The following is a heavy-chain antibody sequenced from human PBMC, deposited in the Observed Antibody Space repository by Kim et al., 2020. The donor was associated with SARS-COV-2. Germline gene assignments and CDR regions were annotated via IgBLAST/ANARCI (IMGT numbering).Heavy chain of an antibody. D-gene: IGHD2-21*02. Sequence: GGSLRLSCAASGFTFSSYGMHWVRQAPGKGLEWVAVISYDGSNKYYADSVKGRFTISRDNSKNTLYLQMNSLRAEDTAVYYCAKDQRILGVVTAWNAFDIWGQGTMVTVSS. V-gene: IGHV3-30*18. CDR3: AKDQRILGVVTAWNAFDI. J-gene: IGHJ3*02. CDR2: ISYDGSNK. CDR1: GFTFSSYG.